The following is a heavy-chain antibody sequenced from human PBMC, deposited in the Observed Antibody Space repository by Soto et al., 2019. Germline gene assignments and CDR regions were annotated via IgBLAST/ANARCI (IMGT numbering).Heavy chain of an antibody. V-gene: IGHV4-59*01. CDR2: IYYTGST. D-gene: IGHD1-26*01. Sequence: SETLSLTCTVSGGSISNYYWSWIRQPPGKGLEWIGHIYYTGSTNYNPSLKTRVTISVDTSKNQFSLKVSSVTAADPAVYYCARDRWESTLVHNYSCPATFVTVSS. CDR3: ARDRWESTLVHNY. CDR1: GGSISNYY. J-gene: IGHJ4*02.